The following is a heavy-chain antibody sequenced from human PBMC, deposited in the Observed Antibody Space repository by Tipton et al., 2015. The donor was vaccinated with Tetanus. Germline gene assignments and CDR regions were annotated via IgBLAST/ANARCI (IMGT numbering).Heavy chain of an antibody. J-gene: IGHJ4*02. V-gene: IGHV4-39*01. D-gene: IGHD2-8*01. CDR1: GGSVSNSFYL. CDR3: ARANGPGSYLDY. CDR2: IYYNGNT. Sequence: TLSLTCTVSGGSVSNSFYLWGWIRQPPGKGLEWIGNIYYNGNTYYNPSLKSRVNISVDTSKNQFSLKLRSVTAADTAVYYCARANGPGSYLDYWGQGTLVTVSS.